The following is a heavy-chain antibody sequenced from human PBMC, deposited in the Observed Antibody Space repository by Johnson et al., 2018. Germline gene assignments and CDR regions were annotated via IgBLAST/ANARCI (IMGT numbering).Heavy chain of an antibody. CDR3: ASWVGGDGYNPQGPSRSMDV. CDR1: GGTFSSYA. V-gene: IGHV1-69*01. CDR2: IIPIFGTA. D-gene: IGHD5-24*01. J-gene: IGHJ6*02. Sequence: QVQLVQSGAEVKKPGSSVKVSCKASGGTFSSYAISWVRQAPGQGLEWMGGIIPIFGTANYAQTFQGRVTITADESTSTADMELSSLEAEDTGVYYWASWVGGDGYNPQGPSRSMDVWGQGTTVTVSS.